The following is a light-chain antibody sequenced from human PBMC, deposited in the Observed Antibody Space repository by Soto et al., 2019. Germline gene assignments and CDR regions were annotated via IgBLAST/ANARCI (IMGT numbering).Light chain of an antibody. CDR1: QSAGNF. CDR3: QQYNKWWT. CDR2: YIS. Sequence: EIVVPTSPATLSVSPGETASLSCRASQSAGNFLAWYQQKPGQAPRLLIYYISTRATGIPARFSGSGSGTEFTLTISSLQSEDFAVYYCQQYNKWWTFGQGTKVDIK. J-gene: IGKJ1*01. V-gene: IGKV3D-15*01.